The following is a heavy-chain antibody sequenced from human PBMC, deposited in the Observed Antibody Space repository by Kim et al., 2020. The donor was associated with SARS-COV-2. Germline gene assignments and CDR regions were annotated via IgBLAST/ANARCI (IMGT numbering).Heavy chain of an antibody. Sequence: SETLSLTCTVSGGSVSSYYWSWIRQPPGKGLEWIGYIYYSGSTNYNPSLKSRVTISLDTSKNQFSLKLSSVTAADTAVYYCARASEGYYCSSTSCHSSYNWFDPWGQGTLVTVSS. V-gene: IGHV4-59*02. CDR2: IYYSGST. CDR3: ARASEGYYCSSTSCHSSYNWFDP. D-gene: IGHD2-2*01. CDR1: GGSVSSYY. J-gene: IGHJ5*02.